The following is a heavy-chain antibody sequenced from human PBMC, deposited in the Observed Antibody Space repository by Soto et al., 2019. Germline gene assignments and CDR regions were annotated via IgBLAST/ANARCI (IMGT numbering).Heavy chain of an antibody. J-gene: IGHJ6*02. V-gene: IGHV4-31*03. D-gene: IGHD1-26*01. CDR3: VRVDVMSIVETDTRDYYYAMDV. CDR2: IYYSGST. CDR1: GGSISSGGYY. Sequence: PSETLSLTCTVSGGSISSGGYYWSWIRQHPGKGLEWIGYIYYSGSTYYNPSPKSRVTISVDTSKSQLSLKLSSVAAADTAVYYCVRVDVMSIVETDTRDYYYAMDVWGQGTAVTVSS.